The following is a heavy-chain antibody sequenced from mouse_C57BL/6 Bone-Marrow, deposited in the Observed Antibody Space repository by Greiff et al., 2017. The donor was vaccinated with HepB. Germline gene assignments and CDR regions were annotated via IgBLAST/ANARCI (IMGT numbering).Heavy chain of an antibody. D-gene: IGHD2-5*01. V-gene: IGHV5-6*02. CDR2: ISSGGSYT. J-gene: IGHJ4*01. CDR3: ARRSNPSAMDY. Sequence: EVKLVESGGDLVKPGGSLKLSCAASGFTFSSYGMSWVRQTPDKRLEWVATISSGGSYTYYPDSVKGRFTISRDNAKNTLYLQMSSLKSEDTAMYYCARRSNPSAMDYWGQGTSVTVSS. CDR1: GFTFSSYG.